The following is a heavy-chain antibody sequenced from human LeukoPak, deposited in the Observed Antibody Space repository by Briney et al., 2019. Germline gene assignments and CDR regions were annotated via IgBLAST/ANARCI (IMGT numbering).Heavy chain of an antibody. J-gene: IGHJ4*02. V-gene: IGHV3-7*01. D-gene: IGHD3-22*01. CDR3: ATSEDVSSVYRSLNY. CDR1: GFTFSSYW. CDR2: IKQDGSEA. Sequence: GGSLRLSCAASGFTFSSYWMSWVRQAPGKGLEWVANIKQDGSEAYYVDSMKGRFTISRDNAKNSLFLQMNSLRAEDTAVYYCATSEDVSSVYRSLNYWGQGTLVTVSS.